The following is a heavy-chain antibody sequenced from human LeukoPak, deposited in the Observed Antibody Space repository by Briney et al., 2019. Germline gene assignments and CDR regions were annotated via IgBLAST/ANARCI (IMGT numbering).Heavy chain of an antibody. CDR1: GYAFTSYA. D-gene: IGHD6-13*01. Sequence: ASVKVSCKASGYAFTSYAMHWVRQAPGQRLEWMGWSNAGNGNTKYSQEFQGRVTITRDTSASTAYMELSSLRSGDMAVYYCARSSSWYEPLDYWGQGTLVTVSS. J-gene: IGHJ4*02. CDR3: ARSSSWYEPLDY. CDR2: SNAGNGNT. V-gene: IGHV1-3*02.